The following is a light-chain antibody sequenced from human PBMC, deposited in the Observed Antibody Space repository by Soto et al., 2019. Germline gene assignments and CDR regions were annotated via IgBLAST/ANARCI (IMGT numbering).Light chain of an antibody. Sequence: EIVLTQSPGTLSLSPGERATLSCRASQSVSSSYLAWYQQKPGQAPRLLIYGASSRATGIPDRFSGSGSGTEFTLTISRLEPEDCAVYYCQQYGSSPVTFGQGTKLEIK. V-gene: IGKV3-20*01. J-gene: IGKJ2*01. CDR3: QQYGSSPVT. CDR2: GAS. CDR1: QSVSSSY.